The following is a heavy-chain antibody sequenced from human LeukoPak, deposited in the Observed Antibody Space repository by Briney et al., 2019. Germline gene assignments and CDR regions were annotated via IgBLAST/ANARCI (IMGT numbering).Heavy chain of an antibody. J-gene: IGHJ4*02. CDR2: IKQDGSEK. CDR1: GFTFSSYW. CDR3: ARGPMFRGVIIRRSKSGYFDY. V-gene: IGHV3-7*01. D-gene: IGHD3-10*01. Sequence: GGSLRLSCAASGFTFSSYWMSWVRQAPGKGLEWVANIKQDGSEKYYVDSVKGRFTISRDNAKNSVYLQMNSLRAEDTAVYYCARGPMFRGVIIRRSKSGYFDYWGQGTLVTVSS.